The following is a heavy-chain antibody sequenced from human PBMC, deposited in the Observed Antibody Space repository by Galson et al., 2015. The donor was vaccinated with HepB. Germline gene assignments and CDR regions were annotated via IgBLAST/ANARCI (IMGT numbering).Heavy chain of an antibody. CDR3: ARASRTWIQLWMGHYYFDY. CDR1: GFTFSSYW. D-gene: IGHD5-18*01. CDR2: IKQDGSEK. J-gene: IGHJ4*02. Sequence: SLRLSCAASGFTFSSYWMSWVRQAPGKGLEWVANIKQDGSEKYYVDSVKGRFTISRDNAKNSLYLQMNSLRAEDTAVYYCARASRTWIQLWMGHYYFDYWGQGTLVTVSS. V-gene: IGHV3-7*01.